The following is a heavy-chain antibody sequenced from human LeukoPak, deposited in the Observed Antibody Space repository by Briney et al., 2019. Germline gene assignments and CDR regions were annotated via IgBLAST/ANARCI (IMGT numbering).Heavy chain of an antibody. V-gene: IGHV1-18*01. CDR2: ISAYNGNT. D-gene: IGHD6-13*01. CDR1: GYTFTIYG. J-gene: IGHJ5*02. Sequence: ASVKVSCKASGYTFTIYGISWVRQAPGQGLEWMGWISAYNGNTNYAQKLQGRVTMTTDTSTSTAYMELRSLRSDDTAVYYCATKLPGIAAAATPLDNWFDPWGQGTLVTVSS. CDR3: ATKLPGIAAAATPLDNWFDP.